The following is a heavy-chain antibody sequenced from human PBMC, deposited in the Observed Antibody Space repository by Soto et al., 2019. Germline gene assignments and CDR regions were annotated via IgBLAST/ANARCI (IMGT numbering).Heavy chain of an antibody. J-gene: IGHJ4*02. CDR3: AKDRDDYRNYVFDY. D-gene: IGHD4-4*01. CDR2: ISYDGSNK. V-gene: IGHV3-30*18. CDR1: GFTFSSYG. Sequence: GGSLRLSCAASGFTFSSYGMHWVRQAPGKGLEWVAVISYDGSNKYYADSVKGRFTISRDNSKNTLYLQMNSLRVEDTAVYYCAKDRDDYRNYVFDYWGQGTLVTVSS.